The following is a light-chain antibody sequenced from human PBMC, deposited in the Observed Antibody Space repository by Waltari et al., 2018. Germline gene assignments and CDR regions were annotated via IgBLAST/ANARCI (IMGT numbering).Light chain of an antibody. J-gene: IGKJ1*01. V-gene: IGKV1-27*01. CDR3: QKYNSAPRT. Sequence: DIQMTQSPSSLSASVGDRVTITCRATQGINYFLAWYQQKPGKVPQPLIYAASTLQSGVPSRFSGSGSGTDFTLTISSLQPEDVATYYCQKYNSAPRTFGQGTKVEIK. CDR1: QGINYF. CDR2: AAS.